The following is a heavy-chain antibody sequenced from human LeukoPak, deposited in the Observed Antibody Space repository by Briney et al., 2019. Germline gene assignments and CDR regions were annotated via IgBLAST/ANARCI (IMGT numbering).Heavy chain of an antibody. J-gene: IGHJ4*02. CDR2: IRPEGTTT. CDR1: GFTFSTYW. CDR3: ARDLDWILFDY. V-gene: IGHV3-74*03. Sequence: GGSLRLSCAASGFTFSTYWMHWVRHAPGKGLVWVARIRPEGTTTAYADSVKGRFTISRDNAKNTLFLQMNSLSAEDTAVYYCARDLDWILFDYWGQGTLVTVSS. D-gene: IGHD3-9*01.